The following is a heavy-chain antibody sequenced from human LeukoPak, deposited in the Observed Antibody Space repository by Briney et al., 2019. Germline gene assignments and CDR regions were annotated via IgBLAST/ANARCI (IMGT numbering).Heavy chain of an antibody. D-gene: IGHD3-9*01. CDR2: IRTTAEGAKYA. V-gene: IGHV3-48*02. CDR3: ATDQRYAFDY. CDR1: GFSFTEYP. Sequence: GGSLRLSCATSGFSFTEYPMNWVRQAPGKGLEWISNIRTTAEGAKYAYYADSVKGRVTISRDDGKNTLYLHMNSLRDDDTAVYYCATDQRYAFDYWGQGILVTVSS. J-gene: IGHJ4*02.